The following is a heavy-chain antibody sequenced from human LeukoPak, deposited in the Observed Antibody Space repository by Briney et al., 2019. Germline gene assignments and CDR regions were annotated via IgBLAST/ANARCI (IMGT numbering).Heavy chain of an antibody. Sequence: GGSLRLSCAASGFTFSNYWVHWVRQAPGKGLVWFSRINRDGSTTKYADSVKGRFTVSRDNAKNTLNLQMNSLRAEDTAVYYCARDKKSGQSSEIDYWGQGTLVTVSS. V-gene: IGHV3-74*03. CDR3: ARDKKSGQSSEIDY. J-gene: IGHJ4*02. CDR2: INRDGSTT. CDR1: GFTFSNYW. D-gene: IGHD1-26*01.